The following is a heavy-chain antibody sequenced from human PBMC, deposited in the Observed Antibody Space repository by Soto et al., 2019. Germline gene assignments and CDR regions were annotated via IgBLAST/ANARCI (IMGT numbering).Heavy chain of an antibody. V-gene: IGHV4-30-4*01. CDR1: GDSMGSGDYY. Sequence: QVQLQESGPGLVKPSQTLSLTCTVSGDSMGSGDYYWTWIRQPPGKGLEWIGYIYYIGTTFYNPSLESRVNISIDTSKNHFSLRLTSVTAADTAVYYCSRGSTYYGFLTWGQGTLVTVCS. CDR3: SRGSTYYGFLT. CDR2: IYYIGTT. D-gene: IGHD3-10*01. J-gene: IGHJ5*02.